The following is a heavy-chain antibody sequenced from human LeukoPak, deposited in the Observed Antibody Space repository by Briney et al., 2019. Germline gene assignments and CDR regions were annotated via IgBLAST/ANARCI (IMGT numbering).Heavy chain of an antibody. Sequence: ASVKVSCKASGGTFSSYAISWVRQAPGQGLEWMGIINPSGGSTSYAQKFQGRVTMTRDMSTSTVYMELSSLRSEDTAVYYCARGTGYYDSSGYHPLLGYWGQGTLATVSS. D-gene: IGHD3-22*01. V-gene: IGHV1-46*01. CDR1: GGTFSSYA. CDR2: INPSGGST. CDR3: ARGTGYYDSSGYHPLLGY. J-gene: IGHJ4*02.